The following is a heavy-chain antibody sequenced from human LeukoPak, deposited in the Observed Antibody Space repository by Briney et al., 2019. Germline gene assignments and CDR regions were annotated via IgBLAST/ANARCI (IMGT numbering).Heavy chain of an antibody. CDR3: ARRRGGFGEGDFDY. D-gene: IGHD3-10*01. CDR2: IKSDAGT. J-gene: IGHJ4*02. V-gene: IGHV3-66*01. CDR1: GFTSNTKN. Sequence: GGSLRLSCAASGFTSNTKNMYWVRQAPGKGLEWVSSIKSDAGTDYSDSVRGRFTTSRDDSKNTLYLQMNSLRVDDTAVYYCARRRGGFGEGDFDYWGQGTLVTVSS.